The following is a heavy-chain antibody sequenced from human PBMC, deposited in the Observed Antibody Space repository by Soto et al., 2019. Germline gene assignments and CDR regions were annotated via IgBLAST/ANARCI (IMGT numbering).Heavy chain of an antibody. J-gene: IGHJ6*02. V-gene: IGHV3-49*03. CDR3: AKYTYTSRYSFFGMDA. CDR2: IRNKAYGVTT. CDR1: GFTFSGYA. Sequence: GGSLRLSCTTSGFTFSGYAICWFRQAPGKGLEWVGVIRNKAYGVTTDYAASVKGRFVISRDDSESTAYLQMNSVTTEDTAVYFCAKYTYTSRYSFFGMDAWGHGTTVTVSS. D-gene: IGHD2-2*02.